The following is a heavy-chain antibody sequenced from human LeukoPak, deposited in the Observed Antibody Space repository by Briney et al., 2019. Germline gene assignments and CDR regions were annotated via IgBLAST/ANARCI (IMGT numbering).Heavy chain of an antibody. D-gene: IGHD2-2*01. Sequence: PSETLSLTCTVSGGSISSGDYYWSWIRQPPGKGLEWIGYIYYSGSTYYNPSLKSRVTISVDTSKNQFSLKLSSVTAADTAVYYCARGYCSSTSCSDAFDIWGQGTMVTVSS. CDR3: ARGYCSSTSCSDAFDI. V-gene: IGHV4-30-4*01. J-gene: IGHJ3*02. CDR1: GGSISSGDYY. CDR2: IYYSGST.